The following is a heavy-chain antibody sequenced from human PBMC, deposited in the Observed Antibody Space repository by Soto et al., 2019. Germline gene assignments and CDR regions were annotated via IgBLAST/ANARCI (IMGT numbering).Heavy chain of an antibody. Sequence: QVQLVQSGAEVKKPGASVKVSCKASGYTFTSYYMHWVRQAPGQGLGWMGIINTSGGSTSYAQKFQGRVTMTRDTSTSTVYMELSSLRSEDTAVYYCARDVHGGSFDYWGQGTLVTVSS. V-gene: IGHV1-46*03. D-gene: IGHD3-10*01. CDR2: INTSGGST. CDR1: GYTFTSYY. CDR3: ARDVHGGSFDY. J-gene: IGHJ4*02.